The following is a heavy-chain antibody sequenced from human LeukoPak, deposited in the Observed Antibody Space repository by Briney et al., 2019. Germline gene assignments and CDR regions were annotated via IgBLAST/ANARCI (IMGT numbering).Heavy chain of an antibody. CDR2: IYYSGST. Sequence: PSETLSLTCTVSGGSISSYYWSWIRQPPGKGREGIGYIYYSGSTNYNPSLKSRVTISVDTSKNQFSLKLSSVTAADTAVYYCARAPLGLGVFDYWGQGTLVPVSS. D-gene: IGHD3-10*01. CDR3: ARAPLGLGVFDY. CDR1: GGSISSYY. J-gene: IGHJ4*02. V-gene: IGHV4-59*01.